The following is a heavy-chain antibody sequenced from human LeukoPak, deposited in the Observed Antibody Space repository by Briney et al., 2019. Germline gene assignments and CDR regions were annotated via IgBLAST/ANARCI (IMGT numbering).Heavy chain of an antibody. Sequence: GGSLRLSCAASGFTVSSNYMSWVRQAPGKGLEWVSVIYSGGGTYYADSVKGRFTISRDNSKNTLYLQMNSLRAEDTAVYYCARALYDYVEGTYYYYGMDVWGQGTTVTVSS. D-gene: IGHD3-16*01. CDR1: GFTVSSNY. J-gene: IGHJ6*02. CDR3: ARALYDYVEGTYYYYGMDV. CDR2: IYSGGGT. V-gene: IGHV3-53*01.